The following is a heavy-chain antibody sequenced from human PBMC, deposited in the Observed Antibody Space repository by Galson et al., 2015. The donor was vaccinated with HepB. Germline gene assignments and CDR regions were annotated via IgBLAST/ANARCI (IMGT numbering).Heavy chain of an antibody. CDR3: AKGDVAYTSSSGGFDY. D-gene: IGHD6-6*01. CDR1: GFTFSRYG. CDR2: ISYDGGQK. Sequence: SLRLSCAASGFTFSRYGIHWVRQAPGEGLEWVAVISYDGGQKKYADSVKGRFTISRDVSMNTIYLQASSLREEDTAVYHCAKGDVAYTSSSGGFDYWGQGTRVTVSS. V-gene: IGHV3-30*18. J-gene: IGHJ4*02.